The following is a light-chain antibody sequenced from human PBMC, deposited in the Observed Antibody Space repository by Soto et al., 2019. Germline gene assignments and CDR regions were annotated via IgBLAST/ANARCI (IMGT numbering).Light chain of an antibody. J-gene: IGKJ1*01. CDR2: VAS. CDR3: QQHYIDWT. Sequence: GDRVPITCRASRYIRTALSWYQHRPGQAPKVLICVASSLQSGVPSRFSGSGYGTDFTLTISSLQPEDFATYYCQQHYIDWTFGQGTKVDI. CDR1: RYIRTA. V-gene: IGKV1-6*01.